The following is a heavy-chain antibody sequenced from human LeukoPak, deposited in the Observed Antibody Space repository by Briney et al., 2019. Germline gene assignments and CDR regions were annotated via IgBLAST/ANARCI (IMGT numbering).Heavy chain of an antibody. CDR3: AKSAGYSSGFDY. CDR2: INGDGSST. D-gene: IGHD6-19*01. Sequence: HPGGSLRLSCAASGFTFSSYWMNWVRQAPGKGLVWVSRINGDGSSTNYADSVKGRFTISRGNAKNSLYLQMNSLRVEDTAVYYCAKSAGYSSGFDYWGQGTLVTVSS. CDR1: GFTFSSYW. J-gene: IGHJ4*02. V-gene: IGHV3-74*01.